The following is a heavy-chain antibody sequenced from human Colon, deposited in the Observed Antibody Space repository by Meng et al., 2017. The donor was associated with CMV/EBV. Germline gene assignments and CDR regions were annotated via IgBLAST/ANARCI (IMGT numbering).Heavy chain of an antibody. CDR3: AKGVSIFGVLPDY. V-gene: IGHV3-23*01. J-gene: IGHJ4*02. D-gene: IGHD3-3*01. Sequence: GESLKISCAASGFTFSVFAMSWVRQAPGKGLEWVSAISGGGTSTFYADSVKGRFIISRDDSKSTLYLQMNSLRAEDTAVYYCAKGVSIFGVLPDYWGQGTRVTVSS. CDR1: GFTFSVFA. CDR2: ISGGGTST.